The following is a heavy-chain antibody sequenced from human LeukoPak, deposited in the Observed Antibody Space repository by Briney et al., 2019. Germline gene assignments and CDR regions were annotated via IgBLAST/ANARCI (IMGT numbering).Heavy chain of an antibody. V-gene: IGHV4-34*01. CDR3: AGFHSSSWSAEYFQH. CDR1: GGSFSGYY. D-gene: IGHD6-13*01. CDR2: INHSGST. J-gene: IGHJ1*01. Sequence: PSETLSLTCAVYGGSFSGYYWSWIRQPPGKGLEWIGEINHSGSTNYNPSLKSRVTISVDTSKNQFSLKLSSVTAADTAVYYCAGFHSSSWSAEYFQHWGQGTLVTVSS.